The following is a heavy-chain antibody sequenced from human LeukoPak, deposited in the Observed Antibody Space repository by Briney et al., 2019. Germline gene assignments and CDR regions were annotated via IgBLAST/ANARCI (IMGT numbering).Heavy chain of an antibody. D-gene: IGHD5/OR15-5a*01. Sequence: GGSLRLSCVASGFTFSNYWIHWVRQAPGKGLVWVSRTNNDGSSTTYADFVKGRFTSSRDNAKNTLYLQMDSLRAEDTAVYYCTRSVLPYYFDCWGQGTLVPVSS. J-gene: IGHJ4*02. CDR2: TNNDGSST. V-gene: IGHV3-74*01. CDR1: GFTFSNYW. CDR3: TRSVLPYYFDC.